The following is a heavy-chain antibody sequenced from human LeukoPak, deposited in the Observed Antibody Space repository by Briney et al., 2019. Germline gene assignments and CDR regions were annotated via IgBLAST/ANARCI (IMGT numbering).Heavy chain of an antibody. J-gene: IGHJ4*02. CDR1: GFTFSSYW. CDR3: ARILSEQGY. D-gene: IGHD3-9*01. Sequence: GGSLRLSCAVSGFTFSSYWMSWVRQAPGKGLEWVANIKQDGSEKYYVDSVMGRFSISRDNAKNSLYLQMNSLRAEDTAVYYCARILSEQGYWGQGTLVTVSP. CDR2: IKQDGSEK. V-gene: IGHV3-7*01.